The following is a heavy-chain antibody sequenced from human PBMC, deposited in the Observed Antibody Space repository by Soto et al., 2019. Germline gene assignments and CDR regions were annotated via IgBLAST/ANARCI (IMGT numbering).Heavy chain of an antibody. CDR3: ARDDGYCTNGVCYSWFDP. J-gene: IGHJ5*02. CDR2: INPNSGGT. V-gene: IGHV1-2*04. CDR1: GYTFTGYY. Sequence: ASVKVSCKASGYTFTGYYMHWVRQAPGQGLEWMGWINPNSGGTNNAQKFQGWVTMTRDTSISTAYMELSRLRSDDTAVYYCARDDGYCTNGVCYSWFDPWGQGTLVTVSS. D-gene: IGHD2-8*01.